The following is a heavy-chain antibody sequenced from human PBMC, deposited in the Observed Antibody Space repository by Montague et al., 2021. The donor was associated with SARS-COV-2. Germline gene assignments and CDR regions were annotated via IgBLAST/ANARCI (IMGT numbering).Heavy chain of an antibody. J-gene: IGHJ4*02. CDR3: ARAFIAAAGTTSFDY. Sequence: SESLSLTCTVSGGSISSSGYFWGWIRQPPGKGLEWIGSIYYSGSTYYNPSLKSRVTISVDTSKNQFSLKLSSVTAADTAVYYCARAFIAAAGTTSFDYWGQGTLGTVSS. CDR1: GGSISSSGYF. V-gene: IGHV4-39*01. D-gene: IGHD6-13*01. CDR2: IYYSGST.